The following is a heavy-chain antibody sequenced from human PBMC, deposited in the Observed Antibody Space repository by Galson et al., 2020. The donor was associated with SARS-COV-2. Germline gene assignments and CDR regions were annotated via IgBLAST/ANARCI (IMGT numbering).Heavy chain of an antibody. V-gene: IGHV3-30-3*01. CDR3: ARDHRVYSSGWSYYYYGMDV. CDR2: ISYDGSNK. Sequence: GESLKISCADSGFTFSSYAMHWVRQAPGKGLEWVAVISYDGSNKYYADSVKGRFTISRDNSKNTLYLQMNSLRAEDTAVYYCARDHRVYSSGWSYYYYGMDVWGQGTTVTVSS. J-gene: IGHJ6*02. D-gene: IGHD6-19*01. CDR1: GFTFSSYA.